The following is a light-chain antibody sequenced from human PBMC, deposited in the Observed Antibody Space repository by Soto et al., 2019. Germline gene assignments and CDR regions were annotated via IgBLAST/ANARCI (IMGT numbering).Light chain of an antibody. Sequence: DIQMTQSPSSVSVSAGDRVSITCRASQGISNWLAWYQQKPGRDPKLLLYPGSSLQSGVPSRFSGTGSGTGFTRTISSEQPEDVATYCCLLANSVPLTFRGGIKVEIK. CDR3: LLANSVPLT. V-gene: IGKV1-12*01. CDR2: PGS. CDR1: QGISNW. J-gene: IGKJ4*01.